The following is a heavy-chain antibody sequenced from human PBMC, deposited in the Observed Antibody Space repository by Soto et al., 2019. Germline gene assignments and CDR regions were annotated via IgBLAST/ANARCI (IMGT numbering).Heavy chain of an antibody. CDR2: ICPSGNS. Sequence: QVQLQESGPGLVKPSGTLSLTCAVSGASISDSKWWTWVRQSPGKGLEWIGEICPSGNSNYNPSLKGRVNISVDKSKNQFSLQLTSVTAADTAIYYCANKGGTYYFIWGQGTLVTVSS. J-gene: IGHJ4*02. CDR3: ANKGGTYYFI. CDR1: GASISDSKW. D-gene: IGHD1-26*01. V-gene: IGHV4-4*02.